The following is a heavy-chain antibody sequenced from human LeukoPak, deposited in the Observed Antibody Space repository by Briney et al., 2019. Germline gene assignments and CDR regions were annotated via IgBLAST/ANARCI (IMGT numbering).Heavy chain of an antibody. D-gene: IGHD1-26*01. J-gene: IGHJ4*02. CDR1: GFTFSNYA. CDR3: ARALAPEVGSTPDY. CDR2: ISYDGSNK. Sequence: GGSLRLSCAASGFTFSNYAMNWVRQAPGKGLEWVAVISYDGSNKYYAVSVRGRFTISRDNAKNSLYLQMNSLRVEDTAVYYCARALAPEVGSTPDYWGQGTLVTVSS. V-gene: IGHV3-30-3*01.